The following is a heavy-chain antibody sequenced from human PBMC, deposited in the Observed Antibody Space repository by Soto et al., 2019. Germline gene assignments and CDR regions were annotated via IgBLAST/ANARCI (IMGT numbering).Heavy chain of an antibody. CDR3: ARVTYSGSYSPYYYYGMDV. CDR2: IYYSGST. D-gene: IGHD1-26*01. CDR1: GGSISSYY. Sequence: SETLSLTCTVSGGSISSYYWSWIRQPPGKGLEWIGEIYYSGSTNYNPSLKSRVTISVDTSKNQFSLKLSSVTAADTAVYYCARVTYSGSYSPYYYYGMDVWGQGTTVTVSS. V-gene: IGHV4-59*12. J-gene: IGHJ6*02.